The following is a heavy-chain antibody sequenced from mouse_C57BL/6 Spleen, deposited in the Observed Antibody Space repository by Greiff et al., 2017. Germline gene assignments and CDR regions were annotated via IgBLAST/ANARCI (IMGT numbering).Heavy chain of an antibody. D-gene: IGHD1-1*01. CDR2: IDPANGNP. CDR1: GFNIKNTY. J-gene: IGHJ1*03. CDR3: AGSPHYYGSSPDWYFDV. Sequence: VQLKESVAELVRPGASVKLSCTASGFNIKNTYMHWVKQRPEQGLEWIGRIDPANGNPKYAPKFPGKATITADTSSNTAYQQLSSLTSEDTALYYCAGSPHYYGSSPDWYFDVWGTGTTVTVSS. V-gene: IGHV14-3*01.